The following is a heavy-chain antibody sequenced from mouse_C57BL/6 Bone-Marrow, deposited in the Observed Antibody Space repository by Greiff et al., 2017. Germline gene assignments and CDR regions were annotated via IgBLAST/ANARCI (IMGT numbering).Heavy chain of an antibody. V-gene: IGHV1-55*01. D-gene: IGHD1-1*01. Sequence: QVQLQQPGAELVKPGASVKMSCKASGYTFTSYWITWVKQRPGQGLEWIGDIYPGSGSTNYNEMFKSMATLTVDTSSSTAYMQLSMLTSEDSAVYSCARSPYYSGSSWYFDVWGTGTTVTVSS. J-gene: IGHJ1*03. CDR2: IYPGSGST. CDR1: GYTFTSYW. CDR3: ARSPYYSGSSWYFDV.